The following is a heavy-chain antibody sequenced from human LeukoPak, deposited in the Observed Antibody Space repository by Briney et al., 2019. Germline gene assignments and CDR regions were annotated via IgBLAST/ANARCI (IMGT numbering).Heavy chain of an antibody. Sequence: ASVKVSCKASGYTFTSYGISWVRQAPGQGLEWMGWISAYNGNTNYAQKLQGRVTMTTDTSTSTAYMELRGLRSDDTAVYYCARDPYYGSAHNSFDYWGQGTLVTVSS. D-gene: IGHD3-10*01. CDR3: ARDPYYGSAHNSFDY. CDR1: GYTFTSYG. V-gene: IGHV1-18*01. J-gene: IGHJ4*02. CDR2: ISAYNGNT.